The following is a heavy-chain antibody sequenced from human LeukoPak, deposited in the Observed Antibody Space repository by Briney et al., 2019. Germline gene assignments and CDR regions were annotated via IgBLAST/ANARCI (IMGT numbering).Heavy chain of an antibody. V-gene: IGHV3-30*02. D-gene: IGHD4-23*01. Sequence: GGSLRLSCAASGFLFSNFGMHWVRQAPGKGLAWVTFIRYDGSIEYYVDSVKGRFTISRDNSKNTLYLQMNSLRPEDTAVYYCAKDLGYGGYFDYWGQGTLVTVSS. CDR3: AKDLGYGGYFDY. J-gene: IGHJ4*02. CDR1: GFLFSNFG. CDR2: IRYDGSIE.